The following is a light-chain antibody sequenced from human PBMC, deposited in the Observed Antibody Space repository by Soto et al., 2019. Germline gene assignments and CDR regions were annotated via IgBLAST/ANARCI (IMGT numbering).Light chain of an antibody. J-gene: IGLJ3*02. CDR3: QSYESSLSGWV. CDR1: SSNIGAGYD. V-gene: IGLV1-40*01. Sequence: QSVLTQPPSVSGAPGQRVTISCTGSSSNIGAGYDVHWYQQLPGTAPKLLIYGNSNRPSGVPDRFSGSTSGTSASLAITGLQAEDEAEYYCQSYESSLSGWVFGGGTKLTVL. CDR2: GNS.